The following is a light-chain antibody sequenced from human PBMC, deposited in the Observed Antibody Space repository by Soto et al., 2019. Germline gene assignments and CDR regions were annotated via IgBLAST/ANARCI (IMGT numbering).Light chain of an antibody. V-gene: IGKV3-20*01. CDR1: QSVSSN. J-gene: IGKJ1*01. Sequence: EIVMTQSPATLSVSPGERATLSCRASQSVSSNLAWYQQKPGQAPRPLIYGASTRATDVPDRFSGSGSGTDFTLSISRLEPEDFAVYYCQQYGSSPPRTFGQGTKVDTK. CDR2: GAS. CDR3: QQYGSSPPRT.